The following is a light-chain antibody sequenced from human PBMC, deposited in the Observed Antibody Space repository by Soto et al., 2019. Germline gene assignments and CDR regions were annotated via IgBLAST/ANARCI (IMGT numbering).Light chain of an antibody. V-gene: IGKV3-20*01. J-gene: IGKJ1*01. CDR2: GAS. CDR3: QQYGSSCRT. CDR1: QSVSSSY. Sequence: EIVLTQSPGTLSLSPGERATLSCRASQSVSSSYLAWYQQKPGQAPRLLFYGASSWATGIPDRFSGSGSGTDFTLTIIRLEPEDFAGYYCQQYGSSCRTFGKGTKVETK.